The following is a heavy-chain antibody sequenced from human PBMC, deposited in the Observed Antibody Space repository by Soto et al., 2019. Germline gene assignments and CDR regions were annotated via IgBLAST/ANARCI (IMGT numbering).Heavy chain of an antibody. CDR2: IHHLGYT. Sequence: QVHLQESGPGLVKPSETLSVTCDVSGASVSNDNWWSWVRQAPGEGLEWIGEIHHLGYTTYNPSLRSRVSMSVDRSKNQFFLTLYSVTAADTAVYYCTKNSAYALDYWGQGDLVTVSS. J-gene: IGHJ4*02. D-gene: IGHD2-8*01. V-gene: IGHV4-4*02. CDR1: GASVSNDNW. CDR3: TKNSAYALDY.